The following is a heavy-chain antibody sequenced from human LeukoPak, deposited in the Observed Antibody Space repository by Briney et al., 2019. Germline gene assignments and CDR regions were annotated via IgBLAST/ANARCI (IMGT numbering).Heavy chain of an antibody. Sequence: GASVKVSCKASGYTFTSYDINWVRQATGQGLEWMGGIIPIFGTANYAQKFQGRVTITADKSTSTAYMELSSLRSEDTAVYYCARGPPVRSSWAILSLPYYHYYMDVWGKGTTVTISS. D-gene: IGHD2-2*01. CDR3: ARGPPVRSSWAILSLPYYHYYMDV. J-gene: IGHJ6*03. CDR2: IIPIFGTA. CDR1: GYTFTSYD. V-gene: IGHV1-69*06.